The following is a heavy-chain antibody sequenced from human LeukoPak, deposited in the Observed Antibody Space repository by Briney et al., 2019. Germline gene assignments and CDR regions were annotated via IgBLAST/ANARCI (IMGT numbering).Heavy chain of an antibody. D-gene: IGHD3-22*01. CDR2: IIPIFGTA. J-gene: IGHJ4*02. CDR3: ARADRSSGYQSAPDY. CDR1: GGTFSSYA. Sequence: ASVKVSCKASGGTFSSYAISWVRQAPEQGLEWMGGIIPIFGTANYAQKFQGRVTITADESTSTAYMELSSLRSEDTAVYYCARADRSSGYQSAPDYWGQGTLVTVSS. V-gene: IGHV1-69*13.